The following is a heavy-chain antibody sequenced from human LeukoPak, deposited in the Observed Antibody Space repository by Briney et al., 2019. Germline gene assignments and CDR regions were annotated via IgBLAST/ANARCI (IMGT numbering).Heavy chain of an antibody. CDR2: IDDSGST. CDR1: GDSISTYY. V-gene: IGHV4-59*01. J-gene: IGHJ6*03. D-gene: IGHD3-3*02. CDR3: TRGRLVHFHYYYYYIDV. Sequence: SETLSLTCTVSGDSISTYYWTWIRQPPGKGLEWIGHIDDSGSTNRNPSLRSRVSISVDTSKNQFSLKLRSVTSADTALYYCTRGRLVHFHYYYYYIDVWGRGTTVTVS.